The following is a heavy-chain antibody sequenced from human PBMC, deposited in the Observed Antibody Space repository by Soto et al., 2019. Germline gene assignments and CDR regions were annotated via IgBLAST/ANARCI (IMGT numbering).Heavy chain of an antibody. D-gene: IGHD3-9*01. J-gene: IGHJ6*02. CDR3: ARVFWWLRYFDWTYYYYYGMDV. Sequence: QVQLVQSGAEVKKPGASVKVSCKASGYTFTSYGISWVRQAPGQGLECMGWISAYNGNTNYAQKLQGRVTMTTDTSTSTAYMELRSLRSDDTAVYYCARVFWWLRYFDWTYYYYYGMDVWGQGTTVTVSS. V-gene: IGHV1-18*01. CDR1: GYTFTSYG. CDR2: ISAYNGNT.